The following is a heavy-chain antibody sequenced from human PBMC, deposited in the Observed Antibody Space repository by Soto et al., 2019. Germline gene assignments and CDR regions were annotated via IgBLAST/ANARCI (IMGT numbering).Heavy chain of an antibody. CDR2: IYYSGST. CDR1: GGSISSSSYY. J-gene: IGHJ3*02. V-gene: IGHV4-39*01. Sequence: SETLSLTCTVSGGSISSSSYYWGWIRQPPGKGLEWIGSIYYSGSTYYNPSLKSRVTISVDTSKNQFSLKLSSVTAADTAVYYCASQVSGTGISAFDIWGQGTTVTV. CDR3: ASQVSGTGISAFDI. D-gene: IGHD6-19*01.